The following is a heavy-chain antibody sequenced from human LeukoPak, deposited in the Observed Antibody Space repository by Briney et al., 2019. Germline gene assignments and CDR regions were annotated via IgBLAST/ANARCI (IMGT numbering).Heavy chain of an antibody. CDR1: GFTFSNYG. Sequence: GGSLRLSCAASGFTFSNYGMSWVRQAPGKWLEWVSAISGSGDYTYYADSVKGRFTISRDNSKNTLYLQMNSLRAEDTAIYYCAKGGIAVAGTSYYYYMDVWGKGTTVTISS. V-gene: IGHV3-23*01. CDR3: AKGGIAVAGTSYYYYMDV. D-gene: IGHD6-19*01. J-gene: IGHJ6*03. CDR2: ISGSGDYT.